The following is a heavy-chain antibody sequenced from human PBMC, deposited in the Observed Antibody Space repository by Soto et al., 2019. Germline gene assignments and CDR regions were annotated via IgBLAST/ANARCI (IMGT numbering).Heavy chain of an antibody. V-gene: IGHV4-31*03. Sequence: QVQLQESGPGLVKPSQTLSLTCTVSGGSISSGGYYWSWIRQHPGKGLEWIGYIYYSGSTYYNPSLKSRVTISVDTPKNQSSLKLSSVTAADTAVYYCARGYSGYDFLAVNYYYYYMDVWGKGTTVTVSS. D-gene: IGHD5-12*01. CDR1: GGSISSGGYY. J-gene: IGHJ6*03. CDR3: ARGYSGYDFLAVNYYYYYMDV. CDR2: IYYSGST.